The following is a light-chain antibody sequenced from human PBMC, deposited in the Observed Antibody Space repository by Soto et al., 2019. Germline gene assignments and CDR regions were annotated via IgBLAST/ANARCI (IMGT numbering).Light chain of an antibody. CDR3: PQYNSYWT. V-gene: IGKV1-5*01. CDR2: DAS. J-gene: IGKJ1*01. CDR1: QSISSW. Sequence: DIQMTQSPSTLSASVGDRVTITCRASQSISSWLAWYQQKPGKAPKLLIYDASSLESGVPSRFSGSGSGTEFTLTITSLQPDDFATCYCPQYNSYWTFGQGTKVEIK.